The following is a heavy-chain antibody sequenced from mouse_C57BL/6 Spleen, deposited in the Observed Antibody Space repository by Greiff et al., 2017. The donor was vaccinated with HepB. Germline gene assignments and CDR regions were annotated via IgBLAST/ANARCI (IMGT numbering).Heavy chain of an antibody. J-gene: IGHJ4*01. CDR2: ISSGSSTI. CDR3: ARVITTVVATGAMGY. Sequence: EVKLMESGGGLVKPGGSLKLSCAASGFTFSDYGMHWVRQAPEKGLEWVAYISSGSSTIYYADTVKGRFTISRDNAKNTLFLQMTSLLSEDTAMYYCARVITTVVATGAMGYWGQGTSVTVSS. D-gene: IGHD1-1*01. CDR1: GFTFSDYG. V-gene: IGHV5-17*01.